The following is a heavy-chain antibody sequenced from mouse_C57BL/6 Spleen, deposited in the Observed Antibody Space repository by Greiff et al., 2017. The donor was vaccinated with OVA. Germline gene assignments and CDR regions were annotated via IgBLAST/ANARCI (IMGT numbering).Heavy chain of an antibody. V-gene: IGHV1-54*01. CDR3: ARRGGYDYDGASFDY. CDR2: INPGSGGT. CDR1: GYAFTNYL. D-gene: IGHD2-4*01. J-gene: IGHJ2*01. Sequence: QVQLQQSGAELVRPGTSVKVSCKASGYAFTNYLIEWVKQRPGQGLEWIGVINPGSGGTNYNEKFKGKATLTADKSSSTAYMQLSSLTSEDSAVYFCARRGGYDYDGASFDYWGQGTTLTVSS.